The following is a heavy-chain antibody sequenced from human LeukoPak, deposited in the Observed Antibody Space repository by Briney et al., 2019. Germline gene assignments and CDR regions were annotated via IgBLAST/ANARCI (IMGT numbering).Heavy chain of an antibody. CDR2: ISYDGSNK. J-gene: IGHJ4*02. D-gene: IGHD2-2*01. CDR1: GFTFSSYA. Sequence: QVQLLYSGGGVVHPGRSLRLSCAASGFTFSSYAMHWVRQAPGKCLEWVAVISYDGSNKYYADSVKGRFTISRDNSKNTLYLQMNSLRAEDTAVYYCARGDGYQLPLLDYWGQGTLVTVSS. CDR3: ARGDGYQLPLLDY. V-gene: IGHV3-30*04.